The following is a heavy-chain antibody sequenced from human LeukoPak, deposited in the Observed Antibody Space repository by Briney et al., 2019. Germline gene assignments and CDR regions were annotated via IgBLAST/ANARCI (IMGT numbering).Heavy chain of an antibody. Sequence: SETLSLTCTVSGGSISSSFYYWDWIRQPPGKGLEWIGSIYYSGSTYYNPSLKSRVTISVDTSKNQFSLKLSPVTAADTAVYYCARDSRNRHITGTTSYFDYWGQGTLVTVSS. D-gene: IGHD1-20*01. CDR3: ARDSRNRHITGTTSYFDY. CDR1: GGSISSSFYY. J-gene: IGHJ4*02. CDR2: IYYSGST. V-gene: IGHV4-39*07.